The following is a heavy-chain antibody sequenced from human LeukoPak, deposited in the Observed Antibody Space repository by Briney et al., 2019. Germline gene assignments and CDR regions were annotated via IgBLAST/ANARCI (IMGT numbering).Heavy chain of an antibody. D-gene: IGHD3-10*01. CDR2: ISYDGSNK. CDR3: AKIHLGFGELLFLDY. CDR1: GFTFSSYG. V-gene: IGHV3-30*18. Sequence: GGSLRLSCAASGFTFSSYGMHWVRQAPGKGLEWVAVISYDGSNKYYADSVKGRFTISRDNSKNTLYLQMNSLRAEDTAVYYCAKIHLGFGELLFLDYWGQGTLVTVSS. J-gene: IGHJ4*02.